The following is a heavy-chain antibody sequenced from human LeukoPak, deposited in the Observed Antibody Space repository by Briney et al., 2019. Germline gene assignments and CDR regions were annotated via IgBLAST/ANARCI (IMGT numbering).Heavy chain of an antibody. Sequence: PSETLSLTCTVSGGSISSYYWSWIRQPPGKGLEWIGYIYYSGSTNYNPSLKSRVTISVDTSKNQFSLKLSSVTAADTAVYYCARGPGYGYNIKRLDYWGQGTLVTVSS. D-gene: IGHD5-24*01. CDR3: ARGPGYGYNIKRLDY. CDR2: IYYSGST. CDR1: GGSISSYY. J-gene: IGHJ4*02. V-gene: IGHV4-59*12.